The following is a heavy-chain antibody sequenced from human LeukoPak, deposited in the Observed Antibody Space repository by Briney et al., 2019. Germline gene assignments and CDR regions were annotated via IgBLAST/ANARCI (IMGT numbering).Heavy chain of an antibody. Sequence: PSETLSLTCAVYGGSFSGYYWSWIRQPPGKGLGWIGEINHSGSTNYNPSLKSRVTISVDTSKNQFSLKLSSVTAADTAVYYCARGHRGYSYGYRPNNWFDPWGQGTLVTVSS. D-gene: IGHD5-18*01. CDR1: GGSFSGYY. CDR3: ARGHRGYSYGYRPNNWFDP. CDR2: INHSGST. J-gene: IGHJ5*02. V-gene: IGHV4-34*01.